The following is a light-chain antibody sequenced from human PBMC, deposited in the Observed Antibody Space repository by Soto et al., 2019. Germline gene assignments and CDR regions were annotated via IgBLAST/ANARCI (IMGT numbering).Light chain of an antibody. CDR3: GTWDSGLSVGL. CDR2: EVT. Sequence: QSVLTQPASVSGSPGQSITISCTGTSSDIGVYDYVSWYQQHPGKAPKLIIYEVTNRPSGLSNRFSGSKSDNTASLTISGLQAEDEADYYCGTWDSGLSVGLFGGGTKLTVL. CDR1: SSDIGVYDY. J-gene: IGLJ2*01. V-gene: IGLV2-14*01.